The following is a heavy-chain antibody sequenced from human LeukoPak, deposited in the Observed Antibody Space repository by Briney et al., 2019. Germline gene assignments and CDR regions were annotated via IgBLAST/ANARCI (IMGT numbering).Heavy chain of an antibody. CDR1: GFTFDDYA. V-gene: IGHV3-9*01. Sequence: GGSLRLSCAASGFTFDDYAMHWVRQAPGKGLEWVLGISWNSGSIGYADSVKGRFTISRDNAKNSLYLQMNSLRAEDTALYYCAKDTCSSTSCCNDYWGQGTLVTVSS. J-gene: IGHJ4*02. D-gene: IGHD2-2*01. CDR3: AKDTCSSTSCCNDY. CDR2: ISWNSGSI.